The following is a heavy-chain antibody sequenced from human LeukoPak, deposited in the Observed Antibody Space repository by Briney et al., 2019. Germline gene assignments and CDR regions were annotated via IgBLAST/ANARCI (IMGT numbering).Heavy chain of an antibody. Sequence: PGGSLRLSCAASGFTFSRYAMSWVRQAPGKGLEWVSATSDSGGSTNYADSVKGRFTISRDNSKNTLYLQMNSLRAEDTAIYYCAKDYRDSSGAYYYMDVWGKGTTVTVSS. D-gene: IGHD3-22*01. CDR2: TSDSGGST. CDR1: GFTFSRYA. CDR3: AKDYRDSSGAYYYMDV. J-gene: IGHJ6*03. V-gene: IGHV3-23*01.